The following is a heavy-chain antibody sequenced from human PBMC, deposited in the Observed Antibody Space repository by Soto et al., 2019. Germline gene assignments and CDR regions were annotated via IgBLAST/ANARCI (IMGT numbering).Heavy chain of an antibody. V-gene: IGHV1-46*01. J-gene: IGHJ4*02. CDR2: INPRTGNT. CDR1: GYTFTTYY. Sequence: QVQLVQSGAEVKNPGASVKVSCKTFGYTFTTYYIHWVRQAPGQGLEWMGIINPRTGNTTYGQKFEGRVNVTRDTSTSPVCMELSSLPSDDTAVYYCPRASMIGPTTLVDYWGQGTLVTVCS. CDR3: PRASMIGPTTLVDY. D-gene: IGHD3-22*01.